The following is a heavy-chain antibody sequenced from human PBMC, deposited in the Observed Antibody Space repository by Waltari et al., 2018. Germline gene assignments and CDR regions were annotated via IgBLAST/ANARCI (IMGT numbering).Heavy chain of an antibody. CDR1: W. CDR3: ARDRGRGIYLDS. V-gene: IGHV4-4*02. Sequence: WWSWVRQSPEKGLEWIGQIQRSGRTHYTPSFESRVSISIDTSNNQFSLKVSSTTAADTAVYYCARDRGRGIYLDSWGRGTLVTVSA. J-gene: IGHJ4*02. CDR2: IQRSGRT. D-gene: IGHD2-15*01.